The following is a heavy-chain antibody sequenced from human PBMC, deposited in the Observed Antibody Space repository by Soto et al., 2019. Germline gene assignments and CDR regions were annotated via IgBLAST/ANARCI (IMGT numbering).Heavy chain of an antibody. V-gene: IGHV3-30-3*01. CDR3: ARDPALMLVDYYYGMDV. Sequence: QVQLVESGGGVVQPGRSLRLSCAASGFTFSSYAMHWVRQAPGKGLEWVAVISYDGSNKYYADSVKGRFTISRDNSKNTLYLQMNSLRAEDTAVYYCARDPALMLVDYYYGMDVWGQGTTVTVSS. J-gene: IGHJ6*02. D-gene: IGHD6-6*01. CDR1: GFTFSSYA. CDR2: ISYDGSNK.